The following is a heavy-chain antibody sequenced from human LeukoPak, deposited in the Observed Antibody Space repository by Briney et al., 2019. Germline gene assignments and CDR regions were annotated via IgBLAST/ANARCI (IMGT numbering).Heavy chain of an antibody. V-gene: IGHV1-18*01. Sequence: ASVKVSCKASGYTFTSYGISWVRQAPGQGLEWMGWISAYNGNTNYAQKLQGRVTMTTDTSTSTAYMELRSLRSDDTAVYYCGRHYYDSSGSKTFDIWGQGTMVTVSS. CDR3: GRHYYDSSGSKTFDI. J-gene: IGHJ3*02. CDR2: ISAYNGNT. D-gene: IGHD3-22*01. CDR1: GYTFTSYG.